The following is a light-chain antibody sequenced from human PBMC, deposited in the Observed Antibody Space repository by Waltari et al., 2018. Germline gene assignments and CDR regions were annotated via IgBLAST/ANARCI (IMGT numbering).Light chain of an antibody. V-gene: IGLV2-23*02. CDR1: SSDVGPYIF. J-gene: IGLJ1*01. CDR3: CSYAGSKFYV. CDR2: EVT. Sequence: QSALTQPASVSGSPGQSITISCSGTSSDVGPYIFLSCYQQHPGKGPNPMIYEVTKRPAGVSNRFSGSKSGNTASLTISGLQAEDEAEYYCCSYAGSKFYVSGTGTKVTVL.